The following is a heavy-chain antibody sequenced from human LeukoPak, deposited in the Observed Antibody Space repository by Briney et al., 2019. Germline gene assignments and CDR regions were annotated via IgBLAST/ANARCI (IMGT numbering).Heavy chain of an antibody. CDR3: ARDSIAVAREDQYGMDV. CDR1: GYTFTSYG. J-gene: IGHJ6*02. CDR2: ISAYNGNT. D-gene: IGHD6-19*01. V-gene: IGHV1-18*01. Sequence: ASVKVSCKASGYTFTSYGISWVRQAPGQGLAWMGWISAYNGNTKYARKLQGRVTMTTDTSTNTAYMELRSLRSDDTAVYYCARDSIAVAREDQYGMDVWGQGTTVTVSS.